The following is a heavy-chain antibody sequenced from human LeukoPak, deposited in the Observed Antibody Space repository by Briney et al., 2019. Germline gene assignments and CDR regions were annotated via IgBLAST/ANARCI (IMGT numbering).Heavy chain of an antibody. D-gene: IGHD6-13*01. CDR1: GGSISSNSYY. V-gene: IGHV4-39*07. CDR2: IYYSGSI. CDR3: ARAPGIAAAGNFKVFDCYYYGMDV. Sequence: SETLSLTCTVSGGSISSNSYYWGWIRQPPGKGLEWIGSIYYSGSIYYNPSLKSRVTISVDTSKNQFSLKLSSVTAADTAVYYCARAPGIAAAGNFKVFDCYYYGMDVWGQGTTVTVSS. J-gene: IGHJ6*02.